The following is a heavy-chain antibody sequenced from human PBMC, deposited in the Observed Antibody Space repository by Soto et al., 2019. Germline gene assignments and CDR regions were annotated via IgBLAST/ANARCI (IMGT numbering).Heavy chain of an antibody. D-gene: IGHD6-19*01. V-gene: IGHV3-33*01. CDR3: ARDGGIGRWLGYFQH. CDR2: IWYDGSNK. Sequence: QVQLVESGGGVVQPGRSLRLSCAASGFTFSSYGMHWVRQAPGKGLEWVAVIWYDGSNKYYADSVKGRFTISRDNSKNTLYLQMNSRRAEDTAVYYCARDGGIGRWLGYFQHWGQGTLVTVSS. CDR1: GFTFSSYG. J-gene: IGHJ1*01.